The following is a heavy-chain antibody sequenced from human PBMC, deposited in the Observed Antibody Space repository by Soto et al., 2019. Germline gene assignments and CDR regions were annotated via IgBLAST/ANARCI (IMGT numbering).Heavy chain of an antibody. V-gene: IGHV3-21*02. CDR2: ISSGRPDI. J-gene: IGHJ4*02. CDR1: GFSFDTYN. CDR3: AKGLSRFGGNPATFDY. D-gene: IGHD3-10*01. Sequence: EDQLVESGGGLVKPGGSLRLSCAASGFSFDTYNMNWVRQAPGKGLEWVSSISSGRPDIFYADSVRGRFTISRDDAKKSLFLQMNSLRGDDTALYYCAKGLSRFGGNPATFDYWGQGTLVTVSS.